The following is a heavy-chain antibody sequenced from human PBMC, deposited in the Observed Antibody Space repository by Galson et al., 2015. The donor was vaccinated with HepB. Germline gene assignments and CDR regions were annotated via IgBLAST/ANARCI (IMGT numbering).Heavy chain of an antibody. CDR2: IYYSEST. Sequence: SETLSLTCTVSGASISSHYWNWIRQPPGKGLEWIGYIYYSESTNYNPSLKSRVIMSVDTSKNQFSLKLSSVTAADTAVYYCARGPATNRYYYYYYMDVWGKGTTVTVSS. CDR3: ARGPATNRYYYYYYMDV. D-gene: IGHD5-12*01. V-gene: IGHV4-59*11. CDR1: GASISSHY. J-gene: IGHJ6*03.